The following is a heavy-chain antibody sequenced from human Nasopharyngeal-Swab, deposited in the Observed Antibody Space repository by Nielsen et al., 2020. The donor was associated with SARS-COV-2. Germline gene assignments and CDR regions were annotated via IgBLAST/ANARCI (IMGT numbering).Heavy chain of an antibody. CDR1: GFTFSSYS. Sequence: GESLKISCAASGFTFSSYSMSWVRQAPGKGLEWVANIKQDGSEKYYVDSVKGRFTISRDNAKNSLYLQMNSLRAEDTAVYYCARDIALSYYYDSSGFDAFDIWGQGTMVTVSS. V-gene: IGHV3-7*01. J-gene: IGHJ3*02. D-gene: IGHD3-22*01. CDR2: IKQDGSEK. CDR3: ARDIALSYYYDSSGFDAFDI.